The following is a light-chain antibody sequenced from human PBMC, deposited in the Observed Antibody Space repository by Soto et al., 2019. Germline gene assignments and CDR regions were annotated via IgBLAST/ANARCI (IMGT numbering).Light chain of an antibody. V-gene: IGKV3-15*01. CDR3: QQYSDWPLT. J-gene: IGKJ5*01. CDR2: GAS. CDR1: QSFNSN. Sequence: EIVMTQSPATLSVSPGERATLSCRASQSFNSNLAWYQQKPGQAPRLLIYGASTRATGIPARFSGSGSGTEFTRTISSLQSEDFAVYYWQQYSDWPLTVGQGTRLEIK.